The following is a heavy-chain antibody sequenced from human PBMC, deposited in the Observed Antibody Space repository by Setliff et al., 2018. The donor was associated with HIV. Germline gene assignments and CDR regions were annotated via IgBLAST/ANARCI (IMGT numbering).Heavy chain of an antibody. Sequence: SETLSLTCAVYGGSFSGYYWSWIRQPPGKGLEWIGEINHSGSTNYNPSLKSRVTISLDTSKNQFSLKLSSATAADTAIYYCARALYRSSASCAKRDWLDPWGQGTLVTVSS. CDR3: ARALYRSSASCAKRDWLDP. D-gene: IGHD2-2*01. CDR1: GGSFSGYY. CDR2: INHSGST. V-gene: IGHV4-34*01. J-gene: IGHJ5*02.